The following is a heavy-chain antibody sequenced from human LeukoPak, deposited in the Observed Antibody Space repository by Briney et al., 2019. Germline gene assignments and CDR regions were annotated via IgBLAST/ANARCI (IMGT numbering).Heavy chain of an antibody. CDR2: INTDGSAT. Sequence: GGSLRLSCVPSRFSLSNYWMHWVRQAPGKGRVWVSRINTDGSATDYADSVKGRFTISTDSAKNTLYLHMNSVGDEAAAVYDCARWDSSGYYSLDYWGQGTLVTVSS. CDR3: ARWDSSGYYSLDY. J-gene: IGHJ4*02. CDR1: RFSLSNYW. V-gene: IGHV3-74*01. D-gene: IGHD3-22*01.